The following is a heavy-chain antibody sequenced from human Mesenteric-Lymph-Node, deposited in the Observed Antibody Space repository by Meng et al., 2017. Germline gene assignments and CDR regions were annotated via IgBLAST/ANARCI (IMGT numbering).Heavy chain of an antibody. J-gene: IGHJ4*02. V-gene: IGHV1-18*01. D-gene: IGHD3-10*01. Sequence: QAQLGQSGAELKKPGAAGKVSCKAPADRFTSFVISWVRQAPGKGLELMGWISTYNGNTNYAQKFQGRVTMTTDSSTSTAYMELRSLRSDDTAVYYCARDGVSFTMVRGPTYWGKGTLVTVSS. CDR2: ISTYNGNT. CDR3: ARDGVSFTMVRGPTY. CDR1: ADRFTSFV.